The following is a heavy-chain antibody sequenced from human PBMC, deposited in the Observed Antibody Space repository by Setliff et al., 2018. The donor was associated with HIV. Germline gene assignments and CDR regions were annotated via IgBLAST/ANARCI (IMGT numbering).Heavy chain of an antibody. V-gene: IGHV4-39*07. J-gene: IGHJ4*02. CDR1: RDSIRNGAYY. CDR2: IYYSGST. Sequence: SETLSLTCTVSRDSIRNGAYYWGWIRQPPGKGLEWIGSIYYSGSTYDSPSPKSRVTISVDTSKNQFSLKLSSVTAADTAIYYCARTYSSNWYIDYWGQGTLVTVSS. CDR3: ARTYSSNWYIDY. D-gene: IGHD6-13*01.